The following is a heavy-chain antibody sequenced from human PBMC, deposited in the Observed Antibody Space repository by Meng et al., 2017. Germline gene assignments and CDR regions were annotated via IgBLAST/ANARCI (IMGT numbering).Heavy chain of an antibody. J-gene: IGHJ6*02. V-gene: IGHV1-24*01. D-gene: IGHD2-2*01. CDR3: ATDGSTSNYYYGMDV. CDR2: FDPEDGET. Sequence: ASVKVSCKVSGYTLTELFMHWVRQAPGKGLEWMGGFDPEDGETIYAQKFQDRVTMTEDTSTDTAYMELSSLRSEDTAVYYCATDGSTSNYYYGMDVWGQGTTVTVSS. CDR1: GYTLTELF.